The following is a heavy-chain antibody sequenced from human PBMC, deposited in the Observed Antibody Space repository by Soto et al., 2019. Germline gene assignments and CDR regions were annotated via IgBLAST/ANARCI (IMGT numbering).Heavy chain of an antibody. CDR2: ISAYNGDT. V-gene: IGHV1-18*01. CDR1: GYTFTSFG. CDR3: ARGGDSYGDHY. Sequence: QVQLVQSGGEVKKPGASVKVSCKASGYTFTSFGITWVRQAPGHGLEWMGWISAYNGDTKYAQKVQGRVTMTTETATNTAHMELRSLRPDDTAGYYRARGGDSYGDHYWGQGTLVTVSS. J-gene: IGHJ4*02. D-gene: IGHD5-18*01.